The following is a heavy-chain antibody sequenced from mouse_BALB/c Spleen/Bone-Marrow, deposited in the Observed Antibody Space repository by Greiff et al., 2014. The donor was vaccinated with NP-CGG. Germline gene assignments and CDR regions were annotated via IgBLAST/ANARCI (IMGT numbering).Heavy chain of an antibody. CDR3: ARSGRYDGFAY. J-gene: IGHJ3*01. Sequence: VQLKHSGPELVKPGASVKMSCKASGYPFTSYVMHWVEQKPGQGLEWIGYINPYNDGTKYNEKFKGKATLTSDKSSSTAYMELSSLTSEDSAVYYCARSGRYDGFAYWGQGTLVTVSA. CDR2: INPYNDGT. V-gene: IGHV1-14*01. CDR1: GYPFTSYV. D-gene: IGHD2-14*01.